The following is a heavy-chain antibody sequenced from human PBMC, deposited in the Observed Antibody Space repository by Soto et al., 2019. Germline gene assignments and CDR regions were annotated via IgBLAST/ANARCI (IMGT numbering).Heavy chain of an antibody. CDR3: AGAVHQLLSPHYYYFGMDV. Sequence: QVQLDQSGAEVKKPGSSVKVSCQASGGNSTTFAFSWVRLAPGQGLVWMGGIVPFFRTPNYAQQFQDRVSITADASTTTVSMELTSLASDDTAVYYCAGAVHQLLSPHYYYFGMDVWGHGTTVTVSS. CDR1: GGNSTTFA. J-gene: IGHJ6*02. CDR2: IVPFFRTP. D-gene: IGHD2-2*01. V-gene: IGHV1-69*01.